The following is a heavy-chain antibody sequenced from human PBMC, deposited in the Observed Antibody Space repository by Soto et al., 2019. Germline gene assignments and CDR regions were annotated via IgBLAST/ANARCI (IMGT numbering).Heavy chain of an antibody. CDR3: AKDSRDNSPTRDPFDT. CDR1: GFTFSNYA. CDR2: ISGGSSKK. D-gene: IGHD1-20*01. Sequence: EVQLLESGGDFVQPGGSLRLACEASGFTFSNYAMSWVRQAPGKGLEWVSSISGGSSKKNYADSVKGRFTISRDNSKNTLFLQMSSLRVEDTAVYFCAKDSRDNSPTRDPFDTWGQGTLVIVSS. J-gene: IGHJ5*02. V-gene: IGHV3-23*01.